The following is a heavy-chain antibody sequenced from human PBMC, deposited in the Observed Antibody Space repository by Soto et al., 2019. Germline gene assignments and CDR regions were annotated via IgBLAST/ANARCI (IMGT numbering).Heavy chain of an antibody. CDR1: GDTFNSYL. CDR2: IIPIIRVT. V-gene: IGHV1-69*17. J-gene: IGHJ4*02. CDR3: ARESLGAKAADH. Sequence: QVQLVQSGAEVKRPGSSVKVSCESSGDTFNSYLISWVRQAPGQGLEWMGGIIPIIRVTHYAQRFQGRVTISAFRSTGTAYMELTNLGCADTDLYYCARESLGAKAADHGGQGTLVTVPS. D-gene: IGHD6-25*01.